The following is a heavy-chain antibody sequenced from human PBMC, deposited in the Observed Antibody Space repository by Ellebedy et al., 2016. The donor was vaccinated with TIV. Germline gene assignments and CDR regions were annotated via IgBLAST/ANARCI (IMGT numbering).Heavy chain of an antibody. Sequence: ASVKVSCKASGGTFSSYAISWVRQAPGQGLEWMGGIIPIFGTANYAQKFQGRVTITADESTSTAYMELSSLRSEDTAVYYCARDYLRFGELSPVNWGQGTLVTVSS. V-gene: IGHV1-69*13. CDR3: ARDYLRFGELSPVN. CDR2: IIPIFGTA. CDR1: GGTFSSYA. J-gene: IGHJ4*02. D-gene: IGHD3-10*01.